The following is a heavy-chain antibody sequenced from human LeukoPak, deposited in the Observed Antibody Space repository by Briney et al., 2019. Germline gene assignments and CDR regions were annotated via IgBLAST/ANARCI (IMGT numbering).Heavy chain of an antibody. CDR1: GGSISSGGYY. CDR3: AREGSSSSALDY. J-gene: IGHJ4*02. CDR2: IYHSGST. Sequence: SQTLSLTCAVSGGSISSGGYYWSWIRQPPGKGLEWIGYIYHSGSTYYNPSLKSRVTISVDRSKNQFSLKLSSVTAADTAVYYCAREGSSSSALDYWGQGTLVTVSS. D-gene: IGHD6-6*01. V-gene: IGHV4-30-2*01.